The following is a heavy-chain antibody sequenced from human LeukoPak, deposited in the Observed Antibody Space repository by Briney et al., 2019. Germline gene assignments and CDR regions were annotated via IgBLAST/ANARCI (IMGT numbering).Heavy chain of an antibody. CDR2: ISSSGSTM. CDR1: GFTFSSYE. CDR3: ATLRPRQQLVVDH. V-gene: IGHV3-48*03. Sequence: GGSLRLSYAASGFTFSSYEMHWVRQAPGKGLEWVSYISSSGSTMYYADSVKGRFTISRDNAKNSLYLQMSSLRAEDTAVYYCATLRPRQQLVVDHWGQGTLVTVSS. D-gene: IGHD6-13*01. J-gene: IGHJ4*02.